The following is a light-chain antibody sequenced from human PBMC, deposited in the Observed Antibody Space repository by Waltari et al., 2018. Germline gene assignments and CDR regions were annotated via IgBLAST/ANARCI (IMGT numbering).Light chain of an antibody. CDR1: QDISSW. CDR3: QQANSFPLLT. J-gene: IGKJ4*01. Sequence: DIQITQSPSSVSASVGDRVTITCRASQDISSWLAWYQQQPGKAPKLLIYAASSLQSGVPSSFSGSGSGTDFTLTISSLQPEDFATYYCQQANSFPLLTFGGGTKVELK. CDR2: AAS. V-gene: IGKV1-12*01.